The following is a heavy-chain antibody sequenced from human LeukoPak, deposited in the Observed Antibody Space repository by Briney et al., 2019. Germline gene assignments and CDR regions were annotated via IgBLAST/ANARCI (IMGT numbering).Heavy chain of an antibody. CDR1: GFTVSSTY. J-gene: IGHJ4*02. D-gene: IGHD4-23*01. Sequence: PGGSLRLSCAASGFTVSSTYMSWVRQAPGKGLEWVSVIYTGGSTYYADSVKGRFTISRDNSKNTLYLQMNSLRAEDTAMYYCARDNYGGNLDYWGQGTLVTVSS. CDR2: IYTGGST. CDR3: ARDNYGGNLDY. V-gene: IGHV3-53*01.